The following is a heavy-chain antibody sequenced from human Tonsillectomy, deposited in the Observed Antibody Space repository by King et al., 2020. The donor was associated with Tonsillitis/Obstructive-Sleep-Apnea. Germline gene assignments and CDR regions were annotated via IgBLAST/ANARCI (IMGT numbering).Heavy chain of an antibody. CDR2: IYYSGNT. J-gene: IGHJ2*01. V-gene: IGHV4-39*01. D-gene: IGHD3-22*01. CDR1: GGSISSSSYY. Sequence: LQLQESGPGLVKPSETLSLTCTVSGGSISSSSYYWGWIRQPPGKGLAWIGSIYYSGNTCYNPSLKSRVTISVDTSKNQFSLKLSSVTSADTAVYYWARYRRITTKYFDPWGRGTLVTVSS. CDR3: ARYRRITTKYFDP.